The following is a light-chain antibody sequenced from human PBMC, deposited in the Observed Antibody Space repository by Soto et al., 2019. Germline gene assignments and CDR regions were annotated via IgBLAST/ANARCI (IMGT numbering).Light chain of an antibody. J-gene: IGKJ1*01. V-gene: IGKV1-5*03. Sequence: DIQMTQSPSTLSASVGDRVSITCRASQSISIWLAWYQQKPGKAPKVLIYKASILESGVPSRFSGSGSETEVTLTISSLQPDDFATYYCQQYKTYSRTFGQGTKVEIK. CDR3: QQYKTYSRT. CDR1: QSISIW. CDR2: KAS.